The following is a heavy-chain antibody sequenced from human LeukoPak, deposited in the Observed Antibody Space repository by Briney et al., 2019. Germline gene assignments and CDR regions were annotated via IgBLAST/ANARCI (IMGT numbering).Heavy chain of an antibody. Sequence: GGSLRLSCAASGSTFSTYAMSWVRQAPGKGLGWVSAISGSGGRTYYTDYVKGRFTISRDNSKNTLYLQISSLRADDTAVYFCAKEPTSSGWFDPWGQGTLVTVSS. D-gene: IGHD3-3*01. J-gene: IGHJ5*02. V-gene: IGHV3-23*01. CDR1: GSTFSTYA. CDR3: AKEPTSSGWFDP. CDR2: ISGSGGRT.